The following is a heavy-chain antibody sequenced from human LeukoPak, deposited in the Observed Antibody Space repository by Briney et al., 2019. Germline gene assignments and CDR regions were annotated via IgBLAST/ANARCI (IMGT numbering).Heavy chain of an antibody. CDR1: GYTLTLLS. Sequence: GASVTVSFTVSGYTLTLLSLHWVRHAPGTGLGRVWVFDPEDGETIYAQKFQGRVTMTEDTSTDTAYMELSSLRSEDTAVYYCATNGGGYCSGGSCYGLQHWGQGTLVTVSS. V-gene: IGHV1-24*01. CDR3: ATNGGGYCSGGSCYGLQH. D-gene: IGHD2-15*01. CDR2: FDPEDGET. J-gene: IGHJ1*01.